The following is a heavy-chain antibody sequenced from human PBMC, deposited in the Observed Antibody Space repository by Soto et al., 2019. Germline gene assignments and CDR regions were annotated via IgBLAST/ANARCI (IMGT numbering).Heavy chain of an antibody. V-gene: IGHV1-18*01. CDR1: GYTFTSYG. J-gene: IGHJ1*01. CDR3: ARSTYCTNGVCYPHFQH. CDR2: ISAYNGNT. D-gene: IGHD2-8*01. Sequence: ASVKVSCKASGYTFTSYGISWVRQAPGQGLEWMGWISAYNGNTNYAQRLQGRVTMTTDTSTSTAYMELRSLRSDDTAVYYCARSTYCTNGVCYPHFQHWGQGTLVTVSS.